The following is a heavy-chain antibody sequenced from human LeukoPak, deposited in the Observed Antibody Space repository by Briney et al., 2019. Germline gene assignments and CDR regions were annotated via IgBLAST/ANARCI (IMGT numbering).Heavy chain of an antibody. J-gene: IGHJ6*03. V-gene: IGHV4-39*07. CDR1: GGSISSSSYY. Sequence: SETLSLTCTVSGGSISSSSYYWGWIRQPPGKGLEWIGSIYYSGSTYYNPSLKSRVTISVDTSKNQFSLKLSSVTAADTAVYYCARSHSARKYYYYYYYMDVWGKGTTVTVSS. CDR3: ARSHSARKYYYYYYYMDV. CDR2: IYYSGST.